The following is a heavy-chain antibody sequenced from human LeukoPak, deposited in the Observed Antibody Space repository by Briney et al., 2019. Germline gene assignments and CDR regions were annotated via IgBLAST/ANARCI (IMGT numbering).Heavy chain of an antibody. Sequence: GGSLRLSCAASGFTVSSKYMTWVRQAPGKGLEWVANTKQDGSEKHYVDSVKGRFTISRDNARNFLYLQMNSLRAEDTAVYYCARSGWYSNFDYWGQGTLVTVSS. J-gene: IGHJ4*02. CDR2: TKQDGSEK. CDR3: ARSGWYSNFDY. D-gene: IGHD6-19*01. V-gene: IGHV3-7*04. CDR1: GFTVSSKY.